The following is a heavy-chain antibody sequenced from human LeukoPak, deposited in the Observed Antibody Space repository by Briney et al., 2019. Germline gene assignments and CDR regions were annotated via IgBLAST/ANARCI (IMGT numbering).Heavy chain of an antibody. Sequence: PGGSLRLSCAASGFTLSSYEMNWVRQAPGKGLEWGSYISSSGSTIYYADSVKGRFTISRDNAKNSLYLQMNSLRAEDTAVYYCARYYYDSSGYFDPHWGQGTLVTVSS. CDR3: ARYYYDSSGYFDPH. CDR1: GFTLSSYE. J-gene: IGHJ4*02. V-gene: IGHV3-48*03. CDR2: ISSSGSTI. D-gene: IGHD3-22*01.